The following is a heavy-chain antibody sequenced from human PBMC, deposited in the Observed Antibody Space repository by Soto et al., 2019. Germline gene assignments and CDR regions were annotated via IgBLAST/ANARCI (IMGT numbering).Heavy chain of an antibody. V-gene: IGHV3-30*18. CDR1: GFTFSSYG. CDR3: AKSRTYYYYYGMDV. J-gene: IGHJ6*02. CDR2: ISYDGSNK. D-gene: IGHD1-1*01. Sequence: GGSLRLSCAASGFTFSSYGMHWVRQAPGKGLEWVAVISYDGSNKYYADSVKGRFTISRDNSKNTLYLQTNSLRAEDTAVYYCAKSRTYYYYYGMDVWGQGTTVTVSS.